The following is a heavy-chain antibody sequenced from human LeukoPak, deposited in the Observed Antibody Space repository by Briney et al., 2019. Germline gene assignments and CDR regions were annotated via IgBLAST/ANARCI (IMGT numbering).Heavy chain of an antibody. CDR2: IYPGDSDT. CDR1: GYSFTSYW. J-gene: IGHJ4*02. V-gene: IGHV5-51*01. D-gene: IGHD2-15*01. CDR3: ARQYCSGGSCYLGPDY. Sequence: GESLKISCKGSGYSFTSYWIGWVRQMPGKGLEWMGIIYPGDSDTRHSPSFQGQVTISADKSISTAYLQWSSLKASDTAMYYCARQYCSGGSCYLGPDYWGQGTLVTVSS.